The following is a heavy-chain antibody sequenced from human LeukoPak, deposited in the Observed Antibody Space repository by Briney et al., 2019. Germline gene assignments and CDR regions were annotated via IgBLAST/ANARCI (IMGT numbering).Heavy chain of an antibody. Sequence: PSQTLSLTCAVSGYSISSGYYWGWIRQPPGKGLEWIGSIYHSGSTYYNPSLKSRVTISVDTSKNQFSRKLSSVTAADTAVYYCARGNGGAFDIWGQGTMVTVSS. D-gene: IGHD1-1*01. J-gene: IGHJ3*02. CDR2: IYHSGST. V-gene: IGHV4-38-2*01. CDR1: GYSISSGYY. CDR3: ARGNGGAFDI.